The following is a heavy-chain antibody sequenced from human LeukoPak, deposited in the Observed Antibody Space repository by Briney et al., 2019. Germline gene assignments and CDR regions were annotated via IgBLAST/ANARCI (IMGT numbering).Heavy chain of an antibody. J-gene: IGHJ1*01. CDR3: ARDRAAAGAPH. CDR2: ISSSGSTI. CDR1: GFTFSSYG. D-gene: IGHD6-13*01. V-gene: IGHV3-48*04. Sequence: GGSLRLSCAASGFTFSSYGMHWIRQAPGKGLEWVSYISSSGSTIYYADSVKGRFTISRDNAKNSLYLQMNSLRAEDTAVYYCARDRAAAGAPHWGQGTLVTVSS.